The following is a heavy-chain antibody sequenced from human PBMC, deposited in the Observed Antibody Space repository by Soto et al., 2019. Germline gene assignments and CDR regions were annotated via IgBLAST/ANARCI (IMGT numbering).Heavy chain of an antibody. V-gene: IGHV4-39*01. CDR1: GGSISSSSYY. CDR2: IYYSGST. CDR3: ARDSYYDSSVFDY. Sequence: SETLSLTCTVSGGSISSSSYYWGWIRQPPGKGLEWIGSIYYSGSTYYNPSLKSRVTISVDTSKNQFSLKLSSVTAADTAVYYCARDSYYDSSVFDYWGQGTRVTVSS. D-gene: IGHD3-22*01. J-gene: IGHJ4*02.